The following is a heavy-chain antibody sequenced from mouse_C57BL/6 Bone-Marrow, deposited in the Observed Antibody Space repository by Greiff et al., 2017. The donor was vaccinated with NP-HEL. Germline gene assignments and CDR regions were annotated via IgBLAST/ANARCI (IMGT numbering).Heavy chain of an antibody. CDR1: GYTFTSYW. CDR3: ASGYYGSIAWFAY. V-gene: IGHV1-55*01. CDR2: IYPGSGST. Sequence: QVQLQQPGAELVKPGASVKMSCKASGYTFTSYWITWVKQRPGQGLEWIGDIYPGSGSTNYNEKFKSKATLTVDTSSSTAYMQLSSLTSEDSAVYYCASGYYGSIAWFAYWGQGTLVTVSA. J-gene: IGHJ3*01. D-gene: IGHD1-1*01.